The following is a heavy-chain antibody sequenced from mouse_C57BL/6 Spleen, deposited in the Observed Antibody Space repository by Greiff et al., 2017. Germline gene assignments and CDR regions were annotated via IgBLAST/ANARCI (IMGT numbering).Heavy chain of an antibody. D-gene: IGHD1-1*01. J-gene: IGHJ2*01. V-gene: IGHV5-6*01. CDR2: ISSGGSYT. Sequence: EVKLVESGGDLVKPGGSLKLSCAASGFTFSSYGMSWVRQTPDKRLEWVATISSGGSYTYYPDSVKGRFTISRDNAKNTLYLQMSSLKSEDTAMYYCARQYYGSSYEGYFDYWGQGTTLTVSS. CDR1: GFTFSSYG. CDR3: ARQYYGSSYEGYFDY.